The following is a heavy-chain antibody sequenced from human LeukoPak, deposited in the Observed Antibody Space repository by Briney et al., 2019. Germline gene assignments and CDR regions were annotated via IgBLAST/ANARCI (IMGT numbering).Heavy chain of an antibody. CDR2: IYYSGST. J-gene: IGHJ5*02. D-gene: IGHD3-10*01. CDR1: GGSISSGGYS. CDR3: ARDPLYYGSGSNWFDP. V-gene: IGHV4-30-4*07. Sequence: SETLSLTCTVSGGSISSGGYSWSWIRQPPGKGLEWIGYIYYSGSTYYSPPLQSRITISLDRSKNQFSLKLSSVTAADTAVYYCARDPLYYGSGSNWFDPWGQGTLVTVSS.